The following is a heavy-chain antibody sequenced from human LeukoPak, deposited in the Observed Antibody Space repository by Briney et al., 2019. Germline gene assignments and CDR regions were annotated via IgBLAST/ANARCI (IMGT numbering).Heavy chain of an antibody. Sequence: RGSLRLSCAGSGFTFSNYWMNWVRQAPGKGLVWLSRIKNDGGSSYADSVKGRFTSSRDNAKNTLYRQMNSLRAEDTALYYCARGYCGGGSCYDYWGQGTLVTVSS. CDR1: GFTFSNYW. CDR3: ARGYCGGGSCYDY. CDR2: IKNDGGS. J-gene: IGHJ4*02. V-gene: IGHV3-74*01. D-gene: IGHD2-15*01.